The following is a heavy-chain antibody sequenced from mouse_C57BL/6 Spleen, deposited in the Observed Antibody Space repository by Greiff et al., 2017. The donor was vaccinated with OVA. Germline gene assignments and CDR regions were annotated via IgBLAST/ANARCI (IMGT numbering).Heavy chain of an antibody. CDR1: GYTFTSYW. V-gene: IGHV1-7*01. CDR3: ARETAQVSMDY. J-gene: IGHJ4*01. D-gene: IGHD3-2*02. Sequence: VKLMESGPELVKPGASVKLSCKASGYTFTSYWMHWVKQRPGQGLEWIGYINPSSGYTKYNQKFKDKATLTADKSSSTAYMQLSSLTYEDSAVYYCARETAQVSMDYWGQGTSVTVSS. CDR2: INPSSGYT.